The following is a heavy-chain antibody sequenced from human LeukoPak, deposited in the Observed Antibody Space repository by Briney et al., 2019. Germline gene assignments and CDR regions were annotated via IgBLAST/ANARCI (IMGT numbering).Heavy chain of an antibody. CDR2: ISYDGDIK. J-gene: IGHJ4*02. CDR3: ARGQVIRGDADY. CDR1: GFTLSSNA. Sequence: GGSLRLSCAASGFTLSSNAMHWVRQAPGKGLEWVAVISYDGDIKYHADSVEGRFTISRDNAKSSLYLQMNSLRAEDTAVYYCARGQVIRGDADYWGQGTLVTVSS. D-gene: IGHD3-16*02. V-gene: IGHV3-30*03.